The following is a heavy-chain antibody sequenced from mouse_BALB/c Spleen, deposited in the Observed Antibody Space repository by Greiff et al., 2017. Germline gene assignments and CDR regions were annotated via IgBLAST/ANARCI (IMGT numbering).Heavy chain of an antibody. J-gene: IGHJ3*01. CDR2: ISYSGST. CDR1: GYSITSDYA. V-gene: IGHV3-2*02. Sequence: DVKLQESGPGLVKPSQSLSLTCTVTGYSITSDYAWNWIRQFPGNKLEWMGYISYSGSTSYNPSLKSRISITRDTSKNQFFLQLNSVTTEDTATYYCARASGSSPWFAYWGQGTLVTVSA. CDR3: ARASGSSPWFAY. D-gene: IGHD1-1*01.